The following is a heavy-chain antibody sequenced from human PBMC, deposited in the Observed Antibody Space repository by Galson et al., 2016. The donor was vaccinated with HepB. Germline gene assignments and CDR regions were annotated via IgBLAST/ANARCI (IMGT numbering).Heavy chain of an antibody. CDR2: IKSDSDGGTT. CDR1: EINFNNAW. CDR3: VRDGFGVYDF. Sequence: SLRLSCAASEINFNNAWMSWVRQAPGKGPEWVGLIKSDSDGGTTDYAAPVKGRFTISRDDSKSKVFLQMNSLKTEDTAVYFCVRDGFGVYDFWGQGTLVTVSS. D-gene: IGHD3-10*01. V-gene: IGHV3-15*01. J-gene: IGHJ4*02.